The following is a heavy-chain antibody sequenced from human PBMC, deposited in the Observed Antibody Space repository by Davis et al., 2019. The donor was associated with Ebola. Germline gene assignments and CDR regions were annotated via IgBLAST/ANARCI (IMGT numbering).Heavy chain of an antibody. CDR2: IRVYNGNT. Sequence: ASVKVSCKASGYTFTTYGISWVRQAPGQGLEWMGWIRVYNGNTNYAQRLQGRVTMTTDTSTSTAYMELRSLRSDDTAVYYCARLYSSGWYPHYMDVWGKGTTVTVSS. D-gene: IGHD6-19*01. CDR3: ARLYSSGWYPHYMDV. J-gene: IGHJ6*03. V-gene: IGHV1-18*01. CDR1: GYTFTTYG.